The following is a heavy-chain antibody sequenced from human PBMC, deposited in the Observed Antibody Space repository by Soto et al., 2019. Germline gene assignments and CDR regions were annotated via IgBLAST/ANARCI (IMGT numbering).Heavy chain of an antibody. CDR3: GRGYARFDY. Sequence: EVQLVESGGGLVQPGGSLRLSCAASGFTFSSYWMSWARQAPGKGLEWVANIMDDGNEKYYVESVKGRFTISRDNVEKSLCLQMTSLRAEDTAVYYCGRGYARFDYWGQGTLVTVSS. V-gene: IGHV3-7*03. J-gene: IGHJ4*02. D-gene: IGHD2-2*01. CDR1: GFTFSSYW. CDR2: IMDDGNEK.